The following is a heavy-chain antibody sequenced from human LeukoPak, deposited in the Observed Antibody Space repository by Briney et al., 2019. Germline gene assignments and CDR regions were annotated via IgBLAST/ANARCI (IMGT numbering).Heavy chain of an antibody. CDR2: IKSKTDGETT. J-gene: IGHJ4*02. Sequence: GGSLRLSCAASGFTFSSAWMSWVRQAPGKGLEWVGRIKSKTDGETTDYTAPVKGRFTISRDDSKTTLHLQMNGLKTEDTAVYYCTTAPYIWGDYSLNYWGQGTLVTVSS. D-gene: IGHD3-16*02. CDR3: TTAPYIWGDYSLNY. V-gene: IGHV3-15*01. CDR1: GFTFSSAW.